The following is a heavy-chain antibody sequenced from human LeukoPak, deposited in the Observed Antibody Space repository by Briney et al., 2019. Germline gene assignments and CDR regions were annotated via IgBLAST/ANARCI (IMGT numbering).Heavy chain of an antibody. V-gene: IGHV3-7*01. CDR3: ARDQYSSGWYGPWAVGGGLFDY. D-gene: IGHD6-19*01. CDR2: IKQDGSEK. J-gene: IGHJ4*02. CDR1: GFTFSSYW. Sequence: QPGGSLRLSCAASGFTFSSYWMSWVRQAPGKGLEWVANIKQDGSEKYYVDSVKGRFTISRDNAKNSLYLQMNSLRAEDTAVYYCARDQYSSGWYGPWAVGGGLFDYWGQGTLVTVSS.